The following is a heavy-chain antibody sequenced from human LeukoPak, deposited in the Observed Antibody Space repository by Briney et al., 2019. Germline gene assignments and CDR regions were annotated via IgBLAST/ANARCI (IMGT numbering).Heavy chain of an antibody. D-gene: IGHD3-22*01. CDR2: ISAYNGNT. V-gene: IGHV1-18*01. Sequence: ASVKVSCKASGYTFTSYGISWVRQAPGQGLEWMGWISAYNGNTNYAQKLQGRVTITADKSTSTAYMELSSLRSEDTAVYYCAREGLITMIAHYWGQGTLVTVSS. CDR3: AREGLITMIAHY. CDR1: GYTFTSYG. J-gene: IGHJ4*02.